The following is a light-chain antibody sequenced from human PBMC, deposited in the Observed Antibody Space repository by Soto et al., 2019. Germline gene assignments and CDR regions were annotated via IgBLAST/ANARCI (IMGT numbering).Light chain of an antibody. J-gene: IGKJ5*01. V-gene: IGKV3-11*01. CDR3: QQRNIWPPVT. CDR2: GAS. Sequence: EIVLTQSPASLSLSPGERATLSCRASQSVDSYLVWYQQKPGQAPRLLIFGASNRATGIPARFSGSGSGTDFTLTISSLEPEDFAVYYCQQRNIWPPVTFGQGTRLEIK. CDR1: QSVDSY.